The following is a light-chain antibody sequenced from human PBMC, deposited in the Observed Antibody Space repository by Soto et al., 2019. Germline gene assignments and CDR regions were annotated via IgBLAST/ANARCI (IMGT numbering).Light chain of an antibody. V-gene: IGKV3-15*01. Sequence: EIVMTQSPATLSVSPGERATLSCRASQSVSSNLAWYQQKPGQAPRLLIYGASTMATGIPARFSGSGSGKEFTLTISSLQSEDCAVYYCQQYNNWPHLTFGGGTKVEIK. CDR2: GAS. J-gene: IGKJ4*01. CDR3: QQYNNWPHLT. CDR1: QSVSSN.